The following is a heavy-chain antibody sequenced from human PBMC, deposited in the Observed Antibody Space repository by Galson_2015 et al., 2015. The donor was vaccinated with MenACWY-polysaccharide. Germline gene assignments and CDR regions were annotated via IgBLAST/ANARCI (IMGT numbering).Heavy chain of an antibody. V-gene: IGHV3-15*01. CDR3: TTGPYSSGLYYFYGMDV. D-gene: IGHD6-19*01. CDR2: IKSKTDGGTT. Sequence: SLRLSCAASGFTFGNAWMSWVRQAPGKGLEWVGHIKSKTDGGTTDYAAPVKGRFTISRDDSKSTLYLQMNSLKTEDTAVYYCTTGPYSSGLYYFYGMDVWGQGTTVTVSS. J-gene: IGHJ6*02. CDR1: GFTFGNAW.